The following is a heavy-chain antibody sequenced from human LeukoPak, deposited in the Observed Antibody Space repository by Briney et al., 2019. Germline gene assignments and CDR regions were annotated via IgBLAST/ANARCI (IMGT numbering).Heavy chain of an antibody. CDR2: IYYSGIT. CDR3: ARGGGTLYSYGPDY. J-gene: IGHJ4*02. CDR1: GGSISSSSHY. V-gene: IGHV4-39*07. D-gene: IGHD5-18*01. Sequence: PSETLSLTCTVSGGSISSSSHYWGWIRQPPEKGLEWIGSIYYSGITYYNPSLRSRVTISVDTSKNQFSLKLSSVTAADTAVYYCARGGGTLYSYGPDYWGQGTLVTVSS.